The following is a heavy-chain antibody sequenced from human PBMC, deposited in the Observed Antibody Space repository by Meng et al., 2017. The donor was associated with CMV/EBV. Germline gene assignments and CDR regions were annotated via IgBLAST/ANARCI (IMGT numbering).Heavy chain of an antibody. Sequence: GESLKISCAASGFTFDDYGMSWVRQAPGKGLEWVSGINWNGGSTGYADSVKGRFTISRDNAKSSLYLQMNSLRAEDTALYYCARDFWSGSKDVWGQGTTVTVSS. CDR2: INWNGGST. CDR1: GFTFDDYG. J-gene: IGHJ6*02. V-gene: IGHV3-20*04. CDR3: ARDFWSGSKDV. D-gene: IGHD3-3*01.